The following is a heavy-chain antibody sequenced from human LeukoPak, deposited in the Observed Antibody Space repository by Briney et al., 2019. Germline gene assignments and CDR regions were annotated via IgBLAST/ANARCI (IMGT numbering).Heavy chain of an antibody. CDR3: ARQIRGGVGAGYFDY. V-gene: IGHV5-51*01. CDR2: IYPGDSDT. Sequence: HGESLKISCKGSGYSFTSYWIGWVRQMPGKGLEWMGIIYPGDSDTRYSPSFQGQVTISADKSISTAYLQWSSLKASDTAMYYCARQIRGGVGAGYFDYWGQGTLVTVSS. D-gene: IGHD1-26*01. CDR1: GYSFTSYW. J-gene: IGHJ4*02.